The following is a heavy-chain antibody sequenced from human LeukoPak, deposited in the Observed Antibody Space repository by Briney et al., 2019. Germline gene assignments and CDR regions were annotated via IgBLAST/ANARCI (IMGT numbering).Heavy chain of an antibody. CDR3: ARDSYGLGSNYFDP. V-gene: IGHV4-30-2*01. J-gene: IGHJ5*02. CDR2: IYHIVNT. CDR1: GASVSSGGSS. Sequence: PPETPSHTRAVTGASVSSGGSSWAWIRQPPGKGLEWIGYIYHIVNTFYNPSLQSRFGISVDRAKNQVSLRLTSVTAADTAVYYCARDSYGLGSNYFDPWGEGTPVTVSS. D-gene: IGHD3-10*01.